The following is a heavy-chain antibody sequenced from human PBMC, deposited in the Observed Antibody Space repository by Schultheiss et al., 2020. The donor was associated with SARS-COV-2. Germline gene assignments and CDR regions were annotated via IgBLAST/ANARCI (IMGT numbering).Heavy chain of an antibody. V-gene: IGHV4-4*07. J-gene: IGHJ6*03. D-gene: IGHD2-2*01. Sequence: SETLSLTCTVSGGSVSDFQWIWIRQPAGKGLEWIGRIYTSGSTNYNPSLKSRVTMSRDTSGKQFSLKLTSVTAADTAVYYCARGYQLLYYYYMDVWGKGTTVTVSS. CDR3: ARGYQLLYYYYMDV. CDR1: GGSVSDFQ. CDR2: IYTSGST.